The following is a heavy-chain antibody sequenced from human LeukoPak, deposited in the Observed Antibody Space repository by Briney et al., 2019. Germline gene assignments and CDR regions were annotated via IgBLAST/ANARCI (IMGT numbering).Heavy chain of an antibody. CDR3: ARGAPGGIQLWPDAYAFDI. D-gene: IGHD5-18*01. CDR1: GGSISSYY. V-gene: IGHV4-59*01. CDR2: IYYSGST. Sequence: SETLSLTCTVSGGSISSYYWSWIRQPPGKGLEWIGYIYYSGSTNYNPSLKSRVTISVDTSKNQFSLKLSSVTAADTAVYYCARGAPGGIQLWPDAYAFDIWGQGTMVTVSS. J-gene: IGHJ3*02.